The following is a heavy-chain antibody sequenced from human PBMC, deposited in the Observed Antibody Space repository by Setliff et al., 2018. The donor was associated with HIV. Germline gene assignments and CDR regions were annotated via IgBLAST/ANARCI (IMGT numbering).Heavy chain of an antibody. Sequence: ETLSLTCSVSGYSINNGYYWGWIRQPPGKGLEWVASVTPDGGDKYYANSMRGRFTISRDNGKNAVYLQMNSLTAEDTALYYCVRDLARVIAHWGQGTLVTVS. D-gene: IGHD2-21*01. CDR2: VTPDGGDK. J-gene: IGHJ4*02. CDR3: VRDLARVIAH. V-gene: IGHV3-7*01. CDR1: GYSINNGYY.